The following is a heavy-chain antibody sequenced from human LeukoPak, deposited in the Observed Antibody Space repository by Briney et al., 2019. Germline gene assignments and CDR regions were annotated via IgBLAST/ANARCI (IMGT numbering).Heavy chain of an antibody. V-gene: IGHV1-18*01. D-gene: IGHD1-1*01. CDR3: ARQQLEWVTLRNVGYYYYYYMDV. CDR2: ISAYNGNT. J-gene: IGHJ6*03. Sequence: ASVKVSCKASGYTFTSYGISWVRQAPGQGLEWMGWISAYNGNTNYAQKFQGRVTMTTDTPTSTAYMELRSLRSDDTAVYYCARQQLEWVTLRNVGYYYYYYMDVWGTGTTVTVSS. CDR1: GYTFTSYG.